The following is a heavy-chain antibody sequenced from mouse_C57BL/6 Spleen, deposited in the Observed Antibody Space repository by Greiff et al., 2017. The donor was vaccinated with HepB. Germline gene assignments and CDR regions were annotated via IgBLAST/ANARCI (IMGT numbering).Heavy chain of an antibody. CDR3: ARHLSTVVAPYAMDY. J-gene: IGHJ4*01. Sequence: EVKLVESGGGLVQPGGSLKLSCAASGFTFSDYYMYWVRQTPEKRLEWVAYISNGGGSTYYPDTVKGRFTISRDNAKNTLYLQMSRLKSEDTAMYYCARHLSTVVAPYAMDYWGQGTSVTVSS. V-gene: IGHV5-12*01. CDR1: GFTFSDYY. D-gene: IGHD1-1*01. CDR2: ISNGGGST.